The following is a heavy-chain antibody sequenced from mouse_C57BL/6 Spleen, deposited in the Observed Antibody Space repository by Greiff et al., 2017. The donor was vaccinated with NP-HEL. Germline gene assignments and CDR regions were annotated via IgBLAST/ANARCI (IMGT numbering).Heavy chain of an antibody. Sequence: QVQLKQPGTELVKPGASVKLSCKASGYTFTSYWTHWVKQRPGQGLEWIGNINPSNGGTNYNEKFKSKATLTVDKSSSTAYMQLSSLTSEDSAVYYCARGGILRKDGDYGNYFDYWGQGTTLTVSS. CDR2: INPSNGGT. J-gene: IGHJ2*01. V-gene: IGHV1-53*01. CDR3: ARGGILRKDGDYGNYFDY. D-gene: IGHD2-13*01. CDR1: GYTFTSYW.